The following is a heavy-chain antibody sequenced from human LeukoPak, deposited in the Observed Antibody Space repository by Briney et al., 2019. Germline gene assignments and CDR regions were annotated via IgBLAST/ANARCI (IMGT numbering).Heavy chain of an antibody. J-gene: IGHJ4*02. D-gene: IGHD6-13*01. CDR1: GFTFSSYG. CDR3: AGPGIAAPGTIGY. CDR2: IWYDGSNK. Sequence: GGTLRLSCAASGFTFSSYGMHWVRQAPGKGLEWVAVIWYDGSNKYYADSVKGRFTISRDNSKNTLYLQMNSLRAEDTAVYYCAGPGIAAPGTIGYWGQGTLVTVSS. V-gene: IGHV3-33*01.